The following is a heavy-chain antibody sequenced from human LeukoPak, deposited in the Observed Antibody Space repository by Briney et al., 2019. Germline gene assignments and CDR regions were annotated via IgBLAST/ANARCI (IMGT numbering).Heavy chain of an antibody. CDR3: ASFPPYMVRTDAFDI. CDR1: GFTFDDYG. Sequence: GGSLRLSCAASGFTFDDYGMSWVRQAPGKGLEWVSGINWNGGSTGYADSVKGGSTISRDNAKNSLYLQMNSLRAEDTAVYYCASFPPYMVRTDAFDIWGQGTMVTVSS. CDR2: INWNGGST. J-gene: IGHJ3*02. V-gene: IGHV3-20*04. D-gene: IGHD3-10*01.